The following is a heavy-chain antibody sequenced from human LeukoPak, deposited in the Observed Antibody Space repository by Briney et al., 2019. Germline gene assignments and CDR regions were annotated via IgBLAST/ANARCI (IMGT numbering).Heavy chain of an antibody. CDR1: GGTFSSYA. D-gene: IGHD5-24*01. V-gene: IGHV1-69*05. J-gene: IGHJ1*01. CDR3: ARVEMATSAEYFQH. CDR2: IIPIFGTA. Sequence: SVKVSCKASGGTFSSYAISWVRQAPGQGLEWMGRIIPIFGTANYAQKFQGRVTITTDESTSTAYLELSSLRSEDTAVYYCARVEMATSAEYFQHWGQGTLVTVSS.